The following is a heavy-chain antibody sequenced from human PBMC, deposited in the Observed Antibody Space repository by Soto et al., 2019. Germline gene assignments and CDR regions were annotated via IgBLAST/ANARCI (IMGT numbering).Heavy chain of an antibody. CDR3: AKDRDYPRDQFHY. V-gene: IGHV3-23*01. Sequence: GGSLRLSCTASGFTLTYYAFSWVRQAPGKGLEWVSAISANGQGIYYADSVRGRFTISRDNSKNTVFLHMDSLRAEDTAVYYCAKDRDYPRDQFHYWGQGTLVTVSP. D-gene: IGHD2-2*01. J-gene: IGHJ4*02. CDR1: GFTLTYYA. CDR2: ISANGQGI.